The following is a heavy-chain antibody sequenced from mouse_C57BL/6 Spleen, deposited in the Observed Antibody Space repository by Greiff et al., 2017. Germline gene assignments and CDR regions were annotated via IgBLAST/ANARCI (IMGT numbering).Heavy chain of an antibody. D-gene: IGHD1-1*01. CDR1: GYTFTSYW. CDR3: AIPNYYGSRYYFDY. Sequence: QVQLKQPGAELVKPGASVKVSCKASGYTFTSYWMHWVKQRPGQGLEWIGRIHPSDSDTNYNQKFKGKATLTVDKSSSTAYMQLSSLTSEDSAVYYCAIPNYYGSRYYFDYWGQGTTLTVSS. CDR2: IHPSDSDT. J-gene: IGHJ2*01. V-gene: IGHV1-74*01.